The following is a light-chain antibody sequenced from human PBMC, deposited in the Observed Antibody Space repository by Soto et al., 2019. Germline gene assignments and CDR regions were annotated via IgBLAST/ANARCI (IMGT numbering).Light chain of an antibody. J-gene: IGKJ2*01. V-gene: IGKV3-15*01. Sequence: EVVLTQSPGTLSLSPGERATLSCRASQSVGSDYVAWYQHKPGQAPRLLIYGASTRATGVPARFSGSGSGTDFTLTISSLEPEDFAVYYCQQYYNWPQYTFGQGTKVDIK. CDR2: GAS. CDR1: QSVGSD. CDR3: QQYYNWPQYT.